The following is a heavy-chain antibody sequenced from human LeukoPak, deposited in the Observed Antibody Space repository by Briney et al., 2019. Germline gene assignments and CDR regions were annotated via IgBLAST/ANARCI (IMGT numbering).Heavy chain of an antibody. V-gene: IGHV3-23*01. CDR1: GFTFSSYA. CDR2: ISGSGGST. D-gene: IGHD3-22*01. J-gene: IGHJ4*02. Sequence: PGGSLRLSCAASGFTFSSYAMSWVRQAPGKGLEWVSAISGSGGSTYYADSVKGRFTISRDNSKNTLYLQMNSLRAEDTAVYYCAKRGGYYYYDSSGYSDYWGQGTLVTVSS. CDR3: AKRGGYYYYDSSGYSDY.